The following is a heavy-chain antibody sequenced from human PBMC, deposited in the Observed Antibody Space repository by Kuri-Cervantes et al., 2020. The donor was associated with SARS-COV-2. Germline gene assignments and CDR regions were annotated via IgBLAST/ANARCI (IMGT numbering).Heavy chain of an antibody. CDR3: ATQRCSNGVCYSNEAFDI. J-gene: IGHJ3*02. CDR2: ISAYNGNT. V-gene: IGHV1-18*01. D-gene: IGHD2-8*01. CDR1: GYTFTSYG. Sequence: ASVKVSCKASGYTFTSYGISWVRQAPGQGLEWMGWISAYNGNTNYAQKLQGRVTMTTDTSTSTAYMELSSLTSEDTAMYYCATQRCSNGVCYSNEAFDIWGQGTMVTVSS.